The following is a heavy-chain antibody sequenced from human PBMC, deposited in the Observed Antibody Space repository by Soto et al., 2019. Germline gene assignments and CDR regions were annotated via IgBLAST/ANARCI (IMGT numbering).Heavy chain of an antibody. CDR2: INPNSGGT. Sequence: GASVKVACKSSGYTFTGYYMHGVRQAPGQGLEWMGWINPNSGGTNYAQKFQGWVTMTRDTSISTAYMELSRLRSDDTAVYYCARDRSLVPAAKGDYYYYGMDVWGQGTTVTVSS. J-gene: IGHJ6*02. V-gene: IGHV1-2*04. CDR1: GYTFTGYY. D-gene: IGHD2-2*01. CDR3: ARDRSLVPAAKGDYYYYGMDV.